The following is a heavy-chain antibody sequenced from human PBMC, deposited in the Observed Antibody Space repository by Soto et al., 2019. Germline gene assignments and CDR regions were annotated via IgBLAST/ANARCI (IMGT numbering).Heavy chain of an antibody. V-gene: IGHV3-7*01. J-gene: IGHJ4*02. CDR3: ARELSFDY. CDR2: IKQDGSEK. CDR1: GFNFSNYW. Sequence: GGSLRLSCAASGFNFSNYWMSWVRQAPGKGLEWVANIKQDGSEKYYVDSVKGRFTISRDNAKNSLYLQMNSLRAEDTAVYYCARELSFDYWGRGTPVTVSS.